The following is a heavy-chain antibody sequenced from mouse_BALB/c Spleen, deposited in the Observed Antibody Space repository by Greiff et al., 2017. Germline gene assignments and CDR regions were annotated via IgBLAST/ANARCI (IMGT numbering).Heavy chain of an antibody. V-gene: IGHV1-67*01. CDR1: SYTFTDYA. Sequence: QVQLKESGPELVRPGVSVKISCKGSSYTFTDYAMHWVKQSHAKSLEWIGVISTYYGNTNYNQKFKGKATMTVDKSSSTAYMELARLTSEDSAVYYCARSRYYGSSYEGYFDVWGAGTTVTVSS. J-gene: IGHJ1*01. D-gene: IGHD1-1*01. CDR2: ISTYYGNT. CDR3: ARSRYYGSSYEGYFDV.